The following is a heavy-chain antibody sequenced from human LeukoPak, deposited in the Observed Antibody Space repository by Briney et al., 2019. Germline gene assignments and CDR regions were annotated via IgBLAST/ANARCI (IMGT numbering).Heavy chain of an antibody. CDR3: ARVYDGLDY. D-gene: IGHD3-3*01. Sequence: GGSLRLSRAASGFTFSNLWMSWVRQAPGKGLKWVANIKQDGSEKYYVDSVKGRFTISRDNAQNSLYLQMNSLRAEDTAVYYCARVYDGLDYWGQGTLVTVSS. CDR1: GFTFSNLW. CDR2: IKQDGSEK. V-gene: IGHV3-7*03. J-gene: IGHJ4*02.